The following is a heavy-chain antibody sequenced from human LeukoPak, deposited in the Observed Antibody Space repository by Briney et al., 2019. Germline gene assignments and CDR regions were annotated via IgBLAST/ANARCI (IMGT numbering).Heavy chain of an antibody. CDR1: GFSFSSYA. V-gene: IGHV3-21*06. CDR2: VTGNGRST. J-gene: IGHJ4*02. D-gene: IGHD4-17*01. CDR3: ARRTGLGKATVPFGGHFDS. Sequence: PGGSLRLSCVTSGFSFSSYAINWVGQAPGKGLEWVSAVTGNGRSTYYADSAKGRFTISRGNAKNSLFLQMNSLRAEDTAVYYCARRTGLGKATVPFGGHFDSWGQGTLVVVSS.